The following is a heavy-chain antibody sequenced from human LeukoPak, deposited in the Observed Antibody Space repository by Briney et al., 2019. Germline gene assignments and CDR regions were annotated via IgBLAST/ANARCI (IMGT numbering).Heavy chain of an antibody. D-gene: IGHD2-15*01. CDR2: INAGNGNT. CDR3: ARDLICSGGSCYPDFDY. Sequence: ASVKVSCTASGYTFTSYAMHWVRQAPGQRLEWMGWINAGNGNTKYSQKFQGRVTITRDTSASTAYMELSSLRSEDTAVYYCARDLICSGGSCYPDFDYWGQGTLVTVSS. CDR1: GYTFTSYA. V-gene: IGHV1-3*01. J-gene: IGHJ4*02.